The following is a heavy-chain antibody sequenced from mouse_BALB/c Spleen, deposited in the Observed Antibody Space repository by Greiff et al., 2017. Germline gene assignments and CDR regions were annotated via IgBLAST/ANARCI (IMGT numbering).Heavy chain of an antibody. J-gene: IGHJ2*01. CDR3: TRPLYYYGSSPFDY. CDR2: IRLKSNNYAT. V-gene: IGHV6-6*02. D-gene: IGHD1-1*01. Sequence: EVKLMESGGGLVQPGGSMKLSCVASGFTFSNYWMNWVRQSPEKGLEWVAEIRLKSNNYATHYAESVKGRFTISRDDSKSSVYLQMNNLRAEDTGIYYCTRPLYYYGSSPFDYWGQGTTLTVSS. CDR1: GFTFSNYW.